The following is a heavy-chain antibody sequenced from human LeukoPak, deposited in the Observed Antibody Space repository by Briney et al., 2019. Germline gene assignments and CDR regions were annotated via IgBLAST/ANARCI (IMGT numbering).Heavy chain of an antibody. V-gene: IGHV3-74*01. CDR2: INGDGSYT. CDR3: VRDGRNWL. D-gene: IGHD1-1*01. Sequence: GGSLRLSCSASGFTFSSYWMHWVRLGPGNGPVWVSRINGDGSYTNYADSVKDRFNISRDNAKNTLFLQMNSLRAEDTAMYFCVRDGRNWLGGQGTLVTVSS. J-gene: IGHJ1*01. CDR1: GFTFSSYW.